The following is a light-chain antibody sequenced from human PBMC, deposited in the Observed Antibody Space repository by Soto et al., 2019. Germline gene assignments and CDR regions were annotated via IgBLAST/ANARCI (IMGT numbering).Light chain of an antibody. CDR1: SSDIGDYDY. V-gene: IGLV2-14*01. Sequence: QSALTQPASVSGSPGQSITISCTGTSSDIGDYDYVSWYQHLPGKAPKLLIHGVTRRPSGVSSRFSASKSAYTASLTISGLQAEDEANYYCSSFTTSYFYVFGPGTKVTVL. CDR2: GVT. J-gene: IGLJ1*01. CDR3: SSFTTSYFYV.